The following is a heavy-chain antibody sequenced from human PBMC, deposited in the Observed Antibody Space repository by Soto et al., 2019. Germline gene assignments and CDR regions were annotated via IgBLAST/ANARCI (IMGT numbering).Heavy chain of an antibody. CDR2: IIPIFGTA. Sequence: SVKVSCKASGVTFSSYALSWLRQAPGQGLEWMGGIIPIFGTANYAQKFQGRVTITAYEYTNTAYRVLSSLRSEDTAVYYCARTRGSRDGHCDYRRKGTVVTVSS. CDR1: GVTFSSYA. V-gene: IGHV1-69*13. D-gene: IGHD5-18*01. J-gene: IGHJ4*02. CDR3: ARTRGSRDGHCDY.